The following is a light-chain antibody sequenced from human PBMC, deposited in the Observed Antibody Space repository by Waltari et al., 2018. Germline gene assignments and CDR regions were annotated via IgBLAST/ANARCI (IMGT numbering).Light chain of an antibody. CDR3: QQYYNPPLT. J-gene: IGKJ4*01. CDR2: WAS. V-gene: IGKV4-1*01. CDR1: QNVLFTSNDKNY. Sequence: DIVMTQSPDSLAVSLGERATINFKSSQNVLFTSNDKNYLAWYQQKPGQPPKLLIYWASTRKSGVPDRFSGSGSGTDFTLTISSLQAEDVAVYYCQQYYNPPLTFGGGTKVEIK.